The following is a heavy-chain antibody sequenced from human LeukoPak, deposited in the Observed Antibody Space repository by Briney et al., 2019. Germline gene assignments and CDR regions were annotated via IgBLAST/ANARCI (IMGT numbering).Heavy chain of an antibody. J-gene: IGHJ4*02. V-gene: IGHV3-23*01. D-gene: IGHD6-19*01. Sequence: GGSLRLSCAASGFTFSSYAMYWVRQAPGKGLEWASGIFGSGGSAHYADSVKGRFTIFRDNSKNTVYLQMNSLRAEDTAVYYCAKTTVGYSSGRYPGWPVDYWGQGTLVTVSS. CDR3: AKTTVGYSSGRYPGWPVDY. CDR1: GFTFSSYA. CDR2: IFGSGGSA.